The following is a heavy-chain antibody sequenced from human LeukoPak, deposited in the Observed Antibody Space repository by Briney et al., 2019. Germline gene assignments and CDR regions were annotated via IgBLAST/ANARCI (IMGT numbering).Heavy chain of an antibody. CDR1: GFTFSSYE. CDR2: ISSSGSTI. J-gene: IGHJ6*04. V-gene: IGHV3-48*03. CDR3: AELGITMIGGV. Sequence: GGSLRLSCAASGFTFSSYEMNWVRQAPGKGLEWVSYISSSGSTIYYADSVKGRFTISRDNAKNSLYLQMNSLRAEDTAVYYCAELGITMIGGVWGKGTTVTIYS. D-gene: IGHD3-10*02.